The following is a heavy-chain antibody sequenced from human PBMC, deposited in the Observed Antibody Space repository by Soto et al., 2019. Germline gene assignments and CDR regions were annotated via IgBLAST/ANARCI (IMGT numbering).Heavy chain of an antibody. V-gene: IGHV3-30-3*01. D-gene: IGHD3-3*01. Sequence: QVQLVESGGGVVQPGTSLRVSCGASGFTFSAYVMHWVRQAPGKGLEWVAAISYDGNSEYYAASVKGRFTVSRDNSKNTVFLQMNTLRVEDTGVYYCARGIIQDVEYWGQGTLVTVSS. CDR2: ISYDGNSE. J-gene: IGHJ4*02. CDR1: GFTFSAYV. CDR3: ARGIIQDVEY.